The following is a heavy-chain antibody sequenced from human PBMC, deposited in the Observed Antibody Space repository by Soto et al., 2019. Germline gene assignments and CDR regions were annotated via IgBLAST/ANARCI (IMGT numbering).Heavy chain of an antibody. CDR3: ARGRYGDY. V-gene: IGHV1-18*01. J-gene: IGHJ4*02. CDR1: GYAFTTYG. D-gene: IGHD1-1*01. Sequence: QVHLVQSGAEVKKPGASVKVSCKGSGYAFTTYGITWVRQAPGQGLEWMGWISAHNGNTNYAQKPQGRFTVTRDTSTITASLELRSLRSADTAVSYCARGRYGDYWGQGALVTVSS. CDR2: ISAHNGNT.